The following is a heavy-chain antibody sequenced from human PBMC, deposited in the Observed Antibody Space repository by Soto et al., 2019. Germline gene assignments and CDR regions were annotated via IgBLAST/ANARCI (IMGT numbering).Heavy chain of an antibody. J-gene: IGHJ3*02. CDR1: GYSFNTYW. CDR3: ARRISLRRGVVPHAFDI. V-gene: IGHV5-51*01. Sequence: PGESLKNSCKGSGYSFNTYWDGWVRQMPGKGLEWMGLIYPGDSDTRYSPSFQGQVTIAADKSISSAYLQWSSLKASDTAIYYCARRISLRRGVVPHAFDIWAQGTMVIV. D-gene: IGHD3-10*01. CDR2: IYPGDSDT.